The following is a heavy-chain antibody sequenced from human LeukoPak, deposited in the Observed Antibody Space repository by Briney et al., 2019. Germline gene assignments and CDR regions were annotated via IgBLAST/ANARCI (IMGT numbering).Heavy chain of an antibody. J-gene: IGHJ4*02. V-gene: IGHV4-59*08. CDR1: SGSISSSY. Sequence: PSETLSLTCTVSSGSISSSYWGWIRQSPGRGLQWIGYISDSGSTSYNPSLKSRVTISLDRSKNQFSLKLSSVTAADTAVYYCARVHYDVWNGSYYFDSWGQGTLVTVSS. D-gene: IGHD3-3*01. CDR2: ISDSGST. CDR3: ARVHYDVWNGSYYFDS.